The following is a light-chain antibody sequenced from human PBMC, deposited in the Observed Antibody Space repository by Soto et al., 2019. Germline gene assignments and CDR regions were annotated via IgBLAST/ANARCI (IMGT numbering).Light chain of an antibody. Sequence: EIVMTQSPATLSVSLGERVTLSCRASQSVSSYLALYQQKPGQAPRLLISDASTRATDIPVRFSGSGSGTDFTLTISSLQSTDLALYYCLQYSTWPPLYTFGEGTKLEIK. V-gene: IGKV3-15*01. CDR3: LQYSTWPPLYT. CDR1: QSVSSY. J-gene: IGKJ2*01. CDR2: DAS.